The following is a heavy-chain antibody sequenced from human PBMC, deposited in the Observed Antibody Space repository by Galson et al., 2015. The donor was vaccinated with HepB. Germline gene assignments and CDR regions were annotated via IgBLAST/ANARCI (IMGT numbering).Heavy chain of an antibody. Sequence: LRLSCAASGFTFSNYWIHWVRQAPGKGLVWVSRINSDGSSTSYADSVKGRFTISRDNAKNTLSLQMSSLRTEDTAVYYCARDRAAVGTFAMYYFDYWGQGTPVTVSS. D-gene: IGHD6-13*01. J-gene: IGHJ4*02. V-gene: IGHV3-74*01. CDR3: ARDRAAVGTFAMYYFDY. CDR1: GFTFSNYW. CDR2: INSDGSST.